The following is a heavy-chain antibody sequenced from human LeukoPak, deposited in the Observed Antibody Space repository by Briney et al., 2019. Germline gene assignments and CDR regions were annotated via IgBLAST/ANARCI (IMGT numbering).Heavy chain of an antibody. Sequence: SETLSLTCTVSGGSISSSSYYGGWIRQPPGKGLEWIGSIFYSGSTYYNPSLKSRVTISVDTSKNQFSLKLSSVPAADTAVYYCARPRRNYYYMDVWGKGTTVTVSS. D-gene: IGHD1-14*01. CDR1: GGSISSSSYY. V-gene: IGHV4-39*01. CDR3: ARPRRNYYYMDV. J-gene: IGHJ6*03. CDR2: IFYSGST.